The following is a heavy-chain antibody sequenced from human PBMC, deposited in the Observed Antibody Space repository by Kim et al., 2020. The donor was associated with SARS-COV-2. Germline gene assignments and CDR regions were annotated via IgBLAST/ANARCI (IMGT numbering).Heavy chain of an antibody. J-gene: IGHJ3*02. CDR2: INHSGST. CDR3: ARPMIVLDAAFDI. Sequence: SETLSLTCAVYGGSFSGYYWSWIRQPPGKGLEWIGEINHSGSTNYNPSLKSRVTISVDTSKNQFSLKLSSVTAADTAVYYCARPMIVLDAAFDIWGQGTMVTVSS. CDR1: GGSFSGYY. D-gene: IGHD3-22*01. V-gene: IGHV4-34*01.